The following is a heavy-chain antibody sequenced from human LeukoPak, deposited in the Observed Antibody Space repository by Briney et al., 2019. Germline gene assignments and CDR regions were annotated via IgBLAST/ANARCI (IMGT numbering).Heavy chain of an antibody. V-gene: IGHV3-23*01. D-gene: IGHD6-13*01. CDR1: GFPFSSYA. CDR2: ISGSGGST. Sequence: GGPLRLSCAASGFPFSSYAMSWVRQAPGKGLEWVSAISGSGGSTYYADSVKGRFTISRDNSKNTLYLQMNSLRAEDTAVYYCAKDGIAAAQNFDYWGQGTLVTVSS. J-gene: IGHJ4*02. CDR3: AKDGIAAAQNFDY.